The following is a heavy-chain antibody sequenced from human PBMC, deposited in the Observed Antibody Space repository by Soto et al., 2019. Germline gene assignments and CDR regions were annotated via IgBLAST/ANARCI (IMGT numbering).Heavy chain of an antibody. D-gene: IGHD6-19*01. CDR3: AKDLQGQWLVPATLFDY. CDR1: GYTFITYD. V-gene: IGHV1-8*01. CDR2: MNPDTGGT. Sequence: GASVKVSCKASGYTFITYDINWVRQAPGQGLEWMGWMNPDTGGTGYAQRLQGRIIMTRNTSISTAYLELSSLTSEDTAVYYCAKDLQGQWLVPATLFDYWGQGTLVTVSS. J-gene: IGHJ4*02.